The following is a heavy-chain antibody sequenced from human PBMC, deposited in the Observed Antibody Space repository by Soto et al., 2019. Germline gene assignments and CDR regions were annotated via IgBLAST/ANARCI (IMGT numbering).Heavy chain of an antibody. D-gene: IGHD3-3*01. CDR1: GGSISSSNW. Sequence: QVQLQESGPGLVKPSGTLSLTCAVSGGSISSSNWWSWVRQPPGKGLEWIGEIYHSGSTNYNPSLKRRVTISVDKSKNQFSLKLSSVTAADTAVYYCASHLSITIFGEYGMDVWGQGTTVTVSS. CDR3: ASHLSITIFGEYGMDV. CDR2: IYHSGST. J-gene: IGHJ6*02. V-gene: IGHV4-4*02.